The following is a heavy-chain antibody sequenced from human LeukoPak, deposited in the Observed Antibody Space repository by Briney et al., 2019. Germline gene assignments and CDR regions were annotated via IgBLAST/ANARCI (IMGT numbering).Heavy chain of an antibody. CDR1: GRPIDSTNY. Sequence: SDTLSLTCTVSGRPIDSTNYRSWVRQAPGRGLEGNGEIAHDGTRNYNSSLRSRVAMSFDRANNYFSRSLTAVTAADTALAYWTGENRPFCPIAFWGQGALVTVSS. J-gene: IGHJ4*02. CDR3: TGENRPFCPIAF. D-gene: IGHD2-15*01. CDR2: IAHDGTR. V-gene: IGHV4-4*02.